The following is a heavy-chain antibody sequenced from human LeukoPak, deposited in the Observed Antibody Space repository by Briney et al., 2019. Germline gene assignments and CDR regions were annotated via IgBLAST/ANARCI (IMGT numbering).Heavy chain of an antibody. J-gene: IGHJ4*02. CDR3: ARTTYYYGSGSYYTPDY. Sequence: ASVKVSCKVSEYTLTEFSMHWVRQAPGKGLEWMGWISAYNGNTNYAQKLQGRVTMTTDTSTSTAYMELRSLRSDDTAVYYCARTTYYYGSGSYYTPDYWGQGTLVTVSS. D-gene: IGHD3-10*01. CDR1: EYTLTEFS. V-gene: IGHV1-18*04. CDR2: ISAYNGNT.